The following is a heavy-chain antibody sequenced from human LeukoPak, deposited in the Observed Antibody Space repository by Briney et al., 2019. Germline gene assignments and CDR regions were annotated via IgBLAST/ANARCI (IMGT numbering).Heavy chain of an antibody. D-gene: IGHD3-22*01. CDR1: GFTFSTYG. V-gene: IGHV3-30*02. CDR3: AKRGKDSPGYYNYFDS. J-gene: IGHJ4*02. Sequence: GGSLRLSCATSGFTFSTYGMHWVRQAPGKGLEWVAFIGYDGSEIHYADSVKGRFTSSRDNSKNTVHLQMGGLRGEDTAVYYCAKRGKDSPGYYNYFDSWGQGTLVTVSS. CDR2: IGYDGSEI.